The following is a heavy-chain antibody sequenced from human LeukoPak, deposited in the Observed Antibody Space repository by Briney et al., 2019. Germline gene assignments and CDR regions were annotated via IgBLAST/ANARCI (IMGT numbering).Heavy chain of an antibody. Sequence: GASVKVSCKASGYTFTGYYVHWVRQAPGQGPEWMGWINSNSGDTNYAQNFQGRVTMTRDASISTAYMEVSRLRSDDTAVYYCGRDKWFGSRFDYFGLDVWGQGTTVTVSS. D-gene: IGHD3-10*01. CDR1: GYTFTGYY. CDR3: GRDKWFGSRFDYFGLDV. CDR2: INSNSGDT. J-gene: IGHJ6*02. V-gene: IGHV1-2*02.